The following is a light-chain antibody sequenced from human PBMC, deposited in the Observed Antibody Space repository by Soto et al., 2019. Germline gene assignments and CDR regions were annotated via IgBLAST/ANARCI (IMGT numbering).Light chain of an antibody. V-gene: IGKV3-11*01. Sequence: EIVLTQSPATLSLSPGERATLSCRASQSVSRYLTWYQQKPGQAPRLLIYDASKKATDIPARFSGSGSGTDFTLTISSLEPEDFAVYYCQQRSKWPWTFGQGTNVEIK. CDR2: DAS. CDR1: QSVSRY. CDR3: QQRSKWPWT. J-gene: IGKJ1*01.